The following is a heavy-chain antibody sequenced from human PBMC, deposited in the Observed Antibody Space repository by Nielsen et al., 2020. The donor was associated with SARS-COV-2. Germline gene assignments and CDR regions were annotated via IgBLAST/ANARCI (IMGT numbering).Heavy chain of an antibody. CDR1: GFTFSSYS. V-gene: IGHV3-74*01. Sequence: GESLKISCAASGFTFSSYSMNWVRQAPGKGLEWVSRINSDGSSTSYADSVKGRFTISKDNAKNTLYLQMNCLRAEDTAVYYCARVGYDYGGNFLYYWGQGTLVTVSS. D-gene: IGHD4-23*01. CDR2: INSDGSST. CDR3: ARVGYDYGGNFLYY. J-gene: IGHJ4*02.